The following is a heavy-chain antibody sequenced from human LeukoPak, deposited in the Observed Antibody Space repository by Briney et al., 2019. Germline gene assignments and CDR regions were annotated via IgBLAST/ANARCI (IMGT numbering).Heavy chain of an antibody. CDR3: ARGKLEYSSSSPLDY. CDR2: IIPIFGTA. D-gene: IGHD6-6*01. J-gene: IGHJ4*02. V-gene: IGHV1-69*05. Sequence: SVKVSCKASGGTFSSYAISWVRQAPGQGLEWMGGIIPIFGTANYAQKFQGRVTITTDKSTSTAYMELSSLRSEDTAVYYCARGKLEYSSSSPLDYWGQGTLVTVSS. CDR1: GGTFSSYA.